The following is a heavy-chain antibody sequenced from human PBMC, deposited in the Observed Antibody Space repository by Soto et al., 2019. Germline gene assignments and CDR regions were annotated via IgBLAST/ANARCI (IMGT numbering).Heavy chain of an antibody. V-gene: IGHV4-61*01. D-gene: IGHD1-26*01. CDR1: RGSVSSQTHF. J-gene: IGHJ4*02. CDR3: VREDMSGTYYFDA. CDR2: KYYSGIS. Sequence: QVQLQESGPGLLKPSETLTLTCTVTRGSVSSQTHFWTWIRQPPGKGLEWIGYKYYSGISNYNPSLQSRGTISVDTSKNQFSLRLTSVTAADTAVYYCVREDMSGTYYFDAWGQGALVTVSS.